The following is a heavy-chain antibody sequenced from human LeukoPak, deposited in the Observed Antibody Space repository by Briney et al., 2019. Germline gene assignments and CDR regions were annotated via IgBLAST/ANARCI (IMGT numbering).Heavy chain of an antibody. CDR1: GFTFNNYG. J-gene: IGHJ4*02. CDR3: AKGQFTSSWSSGVDY. CDR2: IQYDGSNK. Sequence: GGSLRLSCAASGFTFNNYGIHWVRQAPGKGLEWVAFIQYDGSNKYYADSVKGRFTISRDNSKNTLYLQMSSLRVEDTAAYYCAKGQFTSSWSSGVDYWGQGTLVTVSS. D-gene: IGHD6-13*01. V-gene: IGHV3-30*02.